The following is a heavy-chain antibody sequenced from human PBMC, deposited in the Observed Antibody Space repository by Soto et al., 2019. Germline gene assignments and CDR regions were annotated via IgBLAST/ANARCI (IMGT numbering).Heavy chain of an antibody. V-gene: IGHV1-18*01. J-gene: IGHJ4*02. CDR3: ARGAVAGETMGYFDY. Sequence: ASVKVSCQASGYTFTSYGISWVRQAPGQGLEWMGWISAYNGNTNYAQKLQGRVTMTTDTSTSTAYMELRSLRSDDTAVYYCARGAVAGETMGYFDYWGQGTLVTVSS. CDR1: GYTFTSYG. D-gene: IGHD6-19*01. CDR2: ISAYNGNT.